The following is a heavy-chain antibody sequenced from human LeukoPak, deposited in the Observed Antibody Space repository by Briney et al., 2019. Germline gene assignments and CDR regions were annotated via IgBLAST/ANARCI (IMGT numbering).Heavy chain of an antibody. CDR2: ISSSGSTI. V-gene: IGHV3-48*03. D-gene: IGHD1-1*01. CDR1: RFTFRSYE. Sequence: GGSLRLSCAASRFTFRSYEMNWVRQAPGKGLEWVSYISSSGSTIYYADSVKGRFTISRDNAKNSLYLQMNSLRAEDTAVYYCAREVGDNWKGGFDYWGQGTLVTVSS. J-gene: IGHJ4*02. CDR3: AREVGDNWKGGFDY.